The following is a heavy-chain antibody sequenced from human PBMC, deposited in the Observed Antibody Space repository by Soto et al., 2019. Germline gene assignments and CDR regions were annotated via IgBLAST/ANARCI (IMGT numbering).Heavy chain of an antibody. J-gene: IGHJ4*02. D-gene: IGHD6-25*01. CDR3: GHSKGLAAAGPDRKSVFHY. Sequence: QITLKESGPTLVKPTQTLTLTCTFSGFALSTSGLGVGWIRQPPGKALEWLAMIYCDDDKRYSPSLKSRLTITNDTSKNQVVLTITNMDPVDTATDYCGHSKGLAAAGPDRKSVFHYGGQGTLGTVSS. V-gene: IGHV2-5*02. CDR2: IYCDDDK. CDR1: GFALSTSGLG.